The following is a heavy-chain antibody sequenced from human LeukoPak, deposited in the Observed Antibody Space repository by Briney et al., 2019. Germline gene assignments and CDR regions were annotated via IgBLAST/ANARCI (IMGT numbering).Heavy chain of an antibody. Sequence: GGSLRLSCAAAGFSFSDRYMSWIRQGPGKGMEWVAYISPSANLIHYADSVRGRFSISRDNAKNSLFLQLNSLRAEDTAVYYCARDFFAFGGVIALLDYWGQGTLVTVSS. V-gene: IGHV3-11*04. CDR3: ARDFFAFGGVIALLDY. CDR1: GFSFSDRY. D-gene: IGHD3-16*02. CDR2: ISPSANLI. J-gene: IGHJ4*02.